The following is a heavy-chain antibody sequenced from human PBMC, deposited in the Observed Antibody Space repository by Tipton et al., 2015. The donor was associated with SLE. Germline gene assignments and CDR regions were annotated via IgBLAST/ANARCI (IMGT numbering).Heavy chain of an antibody. J-gene: IGHJ5*02. CDR2: IKQDGSEK. Sequence: GSLRLSCAASGFTFSSYWMSWVRQAPGKGLEWVANIKQDGSEKYYVDSVKGRFTISRDNAKNSLYLQMNSLRAEDTAVYYCARVKPGDYYDSSGYSNWFDPWGQGTLVTVSS. D-gene: IGHD3-22*01. CDR1: GFTFSSYW. V-gene: IGHV3-7*01. CDR3: ARVKPGDYYDSSGYSNWFDP.